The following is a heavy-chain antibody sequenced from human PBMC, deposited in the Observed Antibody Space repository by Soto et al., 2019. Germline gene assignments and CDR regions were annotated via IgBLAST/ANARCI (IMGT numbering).Heavy chain of an antibody. D-gene: IGHD3-9*01. Sequence: EVQLVESGGGLVKPGGSLRLSCAASGFTFSNAWMSWVRQAPGKGLEWVARIKSKTDGGTTDYAAPVKGRFTISRDDSKNTLYQQMNSLKTEDTAVYYCTTAREYYDILTGYWSIEAFDIWGQGTMVTVSS. J-gene: IGHJ3*02. CDR3: TTAREYYDILTGYWSIEAFDI. CDR2: IKSKTDGGTT. V-gene: IGHV3-15*01. CDR1: GFTFSNAW.